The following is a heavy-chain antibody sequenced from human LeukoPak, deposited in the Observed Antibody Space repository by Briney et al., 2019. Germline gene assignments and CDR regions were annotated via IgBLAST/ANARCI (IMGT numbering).Heavy chain of an antibody. CDR3: AREKEFPGDYVGGFDY. D-gene: IGHD4-17*01. CDR2: ISGSGGST. J-gene: IGHJ4*02. CDR1: GFTFSRNG. Sequence: GGTLRLSCAASGFTFSRNGMTWVRQAPGKGLEWVSAISGSGGSTYYADSVKGRFTISRDNSKNTLYLQMNSLRSDDTAVYYCAREKEFPGDYVGGFDYWGQGTLVTVSS. V-gene: IGHV3-23*01.